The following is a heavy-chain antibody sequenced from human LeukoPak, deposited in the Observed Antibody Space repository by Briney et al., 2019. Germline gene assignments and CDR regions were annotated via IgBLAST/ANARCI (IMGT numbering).Heavy chain of an antibody. CDR3: ARDRYYYYGMDV. CDR2: ISSNGSTI. V-gene: IGHV3-48*03. J-gene: IGHJ6*02. CDR1: GFTFSSYE. Sequence: PGGSLRLSCAASGFTFSSYEMNWVRQAPGKGLEWVSYISSNGSTIYYPDSVKGRFTISRDNAKNSLYLQMNSLRAEDTAVYYCARDRYYYYGMDVWGQGTTVTVSS.